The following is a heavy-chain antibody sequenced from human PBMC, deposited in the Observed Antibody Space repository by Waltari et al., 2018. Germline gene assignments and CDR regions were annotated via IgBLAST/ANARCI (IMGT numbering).Heavy chain of an antibody. J-gene: IGHJ5*02. CDR1: GGTFSSYA. CDR3: ARTLYYYGSGTQGWFDP. CDR2: SIPFLGKA. V-gene: IGHV1-69*04. D-gene: IGHD3-10*01. Sequence: QVQLVQSGAEVKKPGSSVKVSCKASGGTFSSYAISWVRQAPGHGLEWMGRSIPFLGKANSARKFQGEVKSTADKATGTAYMELSSPRSEDTAVYYCARTLYYYGSGTQGWFDPWGQGTLVTVSS.